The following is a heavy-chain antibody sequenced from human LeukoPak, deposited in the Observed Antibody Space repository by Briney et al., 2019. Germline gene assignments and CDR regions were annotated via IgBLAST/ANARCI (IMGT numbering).Heavy chain of an antibody. Sequence: GGPLSFSCAASGSTFSSYGMGGVRKAQGKGLEGVPTIKQDGSEKYYVDSVKGRFTISRDNAKNSLYLQMNSLRAEDTAVYYCARELIMTTVTINYYYYMDVWGKGTTVTVSS. V-gene: IGHV3-7*01. CDR1: GSTFSSYG. CDR3: ARELIMTTVTINYYYYMDV. D-gene: IGHD4-17*01. J-gene: IGHJ6*03. CDR2: IKQDGSEK.